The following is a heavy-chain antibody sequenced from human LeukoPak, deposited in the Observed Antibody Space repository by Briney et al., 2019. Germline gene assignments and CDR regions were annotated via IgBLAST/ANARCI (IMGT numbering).Heavy chain of an antibody. J-gene: IGHJ4*02. CDR1: GGSISSSY. Sequence: SETLSLTCTVSGGSISSSYWSWIRQPPGKGLEWIGYIYYSGSTNYNPSLKSRVTMSVDTSKNQFFLNLSSVTAADTAVYYCARGPYSSRYDYWGQGTVVTVSS. D-gene: IGHD6-13*01. CDR2: IYYSGST. V-gene: IGHV4-59*01. CDR3: ARGPYSSRYDY.